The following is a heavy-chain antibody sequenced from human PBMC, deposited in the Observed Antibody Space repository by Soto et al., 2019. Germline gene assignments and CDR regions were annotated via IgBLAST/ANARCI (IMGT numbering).Heavy chain of an antibody. Sequence: GGPLRLSCAASGFTLSSYWMNWVRQAPGKGLEWVANIKQDGYEKYYVDSVRGRFFISRDNAKNSLYLQLISLRAEDTAVYYCARDADASGWYHYGMDVWGQGTLVTVSS. V-gene: IGHV3-7*01. CDR1: GFTLSSYW. D-gene: IGHD6-19*01. CDR3: ARDADASGWYHYGMDV. J-gene: IGHJ6*02. CDR2: IKQDGYEK.